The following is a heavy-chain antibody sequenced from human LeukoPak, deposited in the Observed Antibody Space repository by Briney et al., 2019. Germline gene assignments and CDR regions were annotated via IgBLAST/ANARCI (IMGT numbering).Heavy chain of an antibody. D-gene: IGHD4-17*01. CDR1: GYTFTGYY. Sequence: ASVKVSCKASGYTFTGYYMHWVRQAPGQGLEWMGWINPNSGGTNYAQKFQGRVTMTRDTSISTAYMELSRLRSDDTAVYYCARCRLRAPREWFDPWGQGTLVTVSS. J-gene: IGHJ5*02. CDR3: ARCRLRAPREWFDP. V-gene: IGHV1-2*02. CDR2: INPNSGGT.